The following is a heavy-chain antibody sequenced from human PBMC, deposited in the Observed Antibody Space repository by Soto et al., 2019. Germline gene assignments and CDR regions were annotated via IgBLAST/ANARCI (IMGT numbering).Heavy chain of an antibody. CDR2: IYYSGST. D-gene: IGHD5-18*01. CDR1: GGSISSGGYY. J-gene: IGHJ4*02. Sequence: SETLSLTCTVSGGSISSGGYYWSWIRQHPGKGLEWIGYIYYSGSTYYNPSLKSRVTISVDTSKNQFSLKLSSVTAADTAVYYCARGSAMVTRFFDYWGQGTLVTVSS. CDR3: ARGSAMVTRFFDY. V-gene: IGHV4-31*03.